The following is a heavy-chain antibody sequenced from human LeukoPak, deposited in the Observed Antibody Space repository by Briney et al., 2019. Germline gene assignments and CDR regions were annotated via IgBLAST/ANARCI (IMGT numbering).Heavy chain of an antibody. D-gene: IGHD6-13*01. Sequence: SVKVSCKASGGTFSSYAISWVRQAPGQGLEWMGGIIPIFGTANYAQKFQGRVTITADESTSTAYMGLSSLRSEDTAVYYCARDGAAAGTYNWFDPWGQGTLVTVSS. V-gene: IGHV1-69*13. J-gene: IGHJ5*02. CDR2: IIPIFGTA. CDR1: GGTFSSYA. CDR3: ARDGAAAGTYNWFDP.